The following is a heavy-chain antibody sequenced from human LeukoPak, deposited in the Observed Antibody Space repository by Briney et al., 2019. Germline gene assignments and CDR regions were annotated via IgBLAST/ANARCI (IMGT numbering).Heavy chain of an antibody. CDR1: GGTFSSYT. D-gene: IGHD3-16*01. V-gene: IGHV1-69*02. CDR3: ARKGGAHAFDI. CDR2: IIPILGIA. Sequence: SVKVSCKASGGTFSSYTISWVRQAPGQGLEWVGRIIPILGIANYAQKFQGRVTITADKSTSTAYMELRSLRSEDTAVYYCARKGGAHAFDIWGQGTMVTVSS. J-gene: IGHJ3*02.